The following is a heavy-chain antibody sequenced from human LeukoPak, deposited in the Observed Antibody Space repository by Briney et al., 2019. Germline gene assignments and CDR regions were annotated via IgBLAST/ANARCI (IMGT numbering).Heavy chain of an antibody. D-gene: IGHD3-3*01. CDR3: AKYYDFWSGYHGVNYYFDY. Sequence: GGSLRLSCAASGFTFSSYAMSWVRQAPGKGREWVSAISGSGGSTYYADSVKGRFTISRDNSKNTLYLQMNSLRAEDTAVYYCAKYYDFWSGYHGVNYYFDYWGQGTLVTVSS. CDR2: ISGSGGST. CDR1: GFTFSSYA. J-gene: IGHJ4*02. V-gene: IGHV3-23*01.